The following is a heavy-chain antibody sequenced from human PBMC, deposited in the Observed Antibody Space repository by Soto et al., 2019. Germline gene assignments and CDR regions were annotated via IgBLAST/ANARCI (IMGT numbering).Heavy chain of an antibody. D-gene: IGHD4-17*01. Sequence: QVQLQESGPGLVKPSETLSLTCTVSGGSINAYYWSWIRQPPGKGLEWIGDIYYSGSTHYNPSLKSRATISVDTSQNQFSLKLSSIRAADPAVYYCARRRTVTNYWYFDLWGRGTLVTVSS. J-gene: IGHJ2*01. CDR2: IYYSGST. CDR1: GGSINAYY. V-gene: IGHV4-59*01. CDR3: ARRRTVTNYWYFDL.